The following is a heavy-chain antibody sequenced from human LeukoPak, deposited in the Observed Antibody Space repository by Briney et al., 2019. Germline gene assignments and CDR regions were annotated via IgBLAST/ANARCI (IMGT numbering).Heavy chain of an antibody. D-gene: IGHD6-19*01. J-gene: IGHJ4*02. CDR1: GGTFSSYA. CDR2: IIPILGIA. Sequence: SVKVSCKASGGTFSSYAISWVRQAPGQGLEWMGRIIPILGIANYAQKFQGRVTITADKSTSTACMELSSLKSEDTAVYYCARGGAEAVAGSLDFWGQGTLVTVSS. CDR3: ARGGAEAVAGSLDF. V-gene: IGHV1-69*04.